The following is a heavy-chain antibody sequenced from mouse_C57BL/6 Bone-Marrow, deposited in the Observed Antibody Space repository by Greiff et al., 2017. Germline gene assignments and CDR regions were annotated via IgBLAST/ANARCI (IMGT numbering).Heavy chain of an antibody. CDR3: ARWHYGHYFDY. CDR2: IYPRSGNT. Sequence: QVQLQQSGAELARPGASVKLSCKASGYTFTSYGISWVKQRTGQGLEWIGEIYPRSGNTYYNEKFKGKATVTADKSSSTAYMELRSLTSEDSAVYFCARWHYGHYFDYWGQGTTLTVSS. V-gene: IGHV1-81*01. J-gene: IGHJ2*01. D-gene: IGHD1-1*01. CDR1: GYTFTSYG.